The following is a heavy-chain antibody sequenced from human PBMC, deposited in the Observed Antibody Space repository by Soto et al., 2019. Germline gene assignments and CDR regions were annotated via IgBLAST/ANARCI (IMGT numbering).Heavy chain of an antibody. CDR3: ARAQFYSGSGNYNNLMFDA. V-gene: IGHV4-30-2*01. CDR1: GGSIGGVGYS. CDR2: MYHSGTF. Sequence: SDTLSLTCAVSGGSIGGVGYSWSWIRQPPGGGLEWIGYMYHSGTFLKSPSLKTRLTMSLDMSKNQFSLTLNSMTAADTAVYYCARAQFYSGSGNYNNLMFDAWGKG. D-gene: IGHD3-10*01. J-gene: IGHJ5*02.